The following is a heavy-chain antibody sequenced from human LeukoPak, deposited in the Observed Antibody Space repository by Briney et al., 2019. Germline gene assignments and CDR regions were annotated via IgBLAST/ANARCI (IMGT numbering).Heavy chain of an antibody. Sequence: GASVKVSCKASEDTFTYYHIHWVRQDPGQGVEWMGAVYATGGTTINTQNFQGRVTMTRDTSTGTVYMELSSLRFEDTAMYYCATEAPRSYYFDYWGQGILVTVSS. CDR2: VYATGGTT. CDR1: EDTFTYYH. V-gene: IGHV1-46*01. J-gene: IGHJ4*02. CDR3: ATEAPRSYYFDY.